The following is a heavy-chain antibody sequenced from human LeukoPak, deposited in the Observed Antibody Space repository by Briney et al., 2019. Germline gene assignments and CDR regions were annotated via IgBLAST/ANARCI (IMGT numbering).Heavy chain of an antibody. CDR1: GGSISSSSYY. J-gene: IGHJ3*02. V-gene: IGHV4-39*01. Sequence: TSETLSLTCTVSGGSISSSSYYWGWIRQPPGKGLEWIGSIYYSGSTYYNPSLKSRVTISVDTSKNQFSLKLSSVTAADTAVYYCARQKLGSVDAFDIWGQGTIVTVSS. D-gene: IGHD3-10*01. CDR3: ARQKLGSVDAFDI. CDR2: IYYSGST.